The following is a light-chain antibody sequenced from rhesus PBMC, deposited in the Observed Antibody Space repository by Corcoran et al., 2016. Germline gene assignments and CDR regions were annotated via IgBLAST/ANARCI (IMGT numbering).Light chain of an antibody. CDR1: QSLLRTDGYIY. V-gene: IGKV2-90*01. CDR3: MQSLEFPLT. CDR2: GVS. Sequence: DIVMTQTPLSLPVTPGEPASISCRSSQSLLRTDGYIYLAWYLQKPGQSPPLLIYGVSNRVSGVPARGSGSGSGTDFTMKISRVETEDVGVYYCMQSLEFPLTFGGGTKVEIK. J-gene: IGKJ4*01.